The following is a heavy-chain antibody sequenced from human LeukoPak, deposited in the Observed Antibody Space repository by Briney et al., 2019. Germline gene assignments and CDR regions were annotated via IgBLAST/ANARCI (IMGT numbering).Heavy chain of an antibody. CDR3: ARQPGTTVTSDNWFDP. CDR2: ISAYNSNT. D-gene: IGHD4-11*01. CDR1: GYTFTSYG. Sequence: GASVKVSRKASGYTFTSYGISWVRQAPGQGLEWMGWISAYNSNTNYAQKLQGRVTMTTDTSTSTAYMELRSLRSDDTAVYYCARQPGTTVTSDNWFDPWGQGTLVTVPS. J-gene: IGHJ5*02. V-gene: IGHV1-18*01.